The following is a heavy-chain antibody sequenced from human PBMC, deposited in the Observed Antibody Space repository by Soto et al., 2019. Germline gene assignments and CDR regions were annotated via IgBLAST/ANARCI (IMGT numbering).Heavy chain of an antibody. CDR1: GFTFSTYA. Sequence: DVQLLESGGGLVQPGGSLRLSCAASGFTFSTYAMSWVRQAPGKALEWVSSITSSGTDTFYADSVKGRFTISRDNSENTLYLQMNSLRAEDTAVYYCAKDRPPIGELFSSFDYWGQGTLVTVSS. CDR3: AKDRPPIGELFSSFDY. V-gene: IGHV3-23*01. J-gene: IGHJ4*02. CDR2: ITSSGTDT. D-gene: IGHD3-10*01.